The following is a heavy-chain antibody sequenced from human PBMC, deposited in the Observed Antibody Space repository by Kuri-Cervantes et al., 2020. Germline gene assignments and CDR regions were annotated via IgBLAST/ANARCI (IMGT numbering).Heavy chain of an antibody. J-gene: IGHJ6*03. CDR3: TTARYSGYGPRRRYYYYMDV. D-gene: IGHD5-12*01. CDR2: IRSKAYGGTT. CDR1: GFTFGDYA. Sequence: GGSLRLSCTASGFTFGDYAMSWFRQAPGKGLEWVGFIRSKAYGGTTEYAASVKGRFTISRDDSKSIAYLQMNSLKTEDTAVYYCTTARYSGYGPRRRYYYYMDVWGKGTTVTVSS. V-gene: IGHV3-49*03.